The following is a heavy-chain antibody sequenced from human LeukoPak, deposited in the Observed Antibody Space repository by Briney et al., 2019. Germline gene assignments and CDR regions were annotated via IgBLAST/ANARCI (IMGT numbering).Heavy chain of an antibody. Sequence: PSQTLSLTCTVSGASIRSGDYYWSWIRQPPGKGLEWIGYIYDSGSTYYNPSLKSRITISVDTSEDRFSLKLSSVTATDTAVYYCARDCSGGSCYGAFDIWGQGTMVTVSS. CDR1: GASIRSGDYY. CDR2: IYDSGST. J-gene: IGHJ3*02. V-gene: IGHV4-30-4*01. CDR3: ARDCSGGSCYGAFDI. D-gene: IGHD2-15*01.